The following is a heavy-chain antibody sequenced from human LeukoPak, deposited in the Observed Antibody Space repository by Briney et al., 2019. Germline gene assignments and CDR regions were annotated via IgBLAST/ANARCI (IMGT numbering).Heavy chain of an antibody. CDR2: MNPNSGNT. CDR3: ARGREIQLWFSYYYYMDV. J-gene: IGHJ6*03. Sequence: GASVNVSCTASGYTFTSYDINWVRQATGQGLEWMGWMNPNSGNTGYAQKFQGRVTITRNTSISTAYMELSSLRSEDTAVYYCARGREIQLWFSYYYYMDVWGKGTTVTVSS. V-gene: IGHV1-8*03. D-gene: IGHD5-18*01. CDR1: GYTFTSYD.